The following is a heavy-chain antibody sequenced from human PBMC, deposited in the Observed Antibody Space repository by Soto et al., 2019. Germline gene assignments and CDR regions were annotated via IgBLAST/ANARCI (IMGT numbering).Heavy chain of an antibody. D-gene: IGHD6-19*01. CDR1: GGSFSGYY. J-gene: IGHJ4*02. CDR2: INHSGST. CDR3: ASSGYSSGWYRYAATYYFDY. Sequence: SETLSLTCAVYGGSFSGYYWSWIRQPPGKGLEWIGEINHSGSTNYNPSLKSRVTISVDTSKSQFSLKLSSVTAADTAVYYCASSGYSSGWYRYAATYYFDYWGQGTLVTVSS. V-gene: IGHV4-34*01.